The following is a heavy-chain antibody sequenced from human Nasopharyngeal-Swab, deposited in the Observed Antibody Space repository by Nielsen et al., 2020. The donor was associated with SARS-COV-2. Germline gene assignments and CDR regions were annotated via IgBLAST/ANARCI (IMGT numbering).Heavy chain of an antibody. J-gene: IGHJ6*03. CDR2: IYYSGST. V-gene: IGHV4-59*01. D-gene: IGHD6-6*01. CDR1: GGSISHYY. Sequence: SETLSLTCTVSGGSISHYYWSWIRLPPGKGLERIGYIYYSGSTNYNPSLKSRVTISVDTSKNQFSLKLSSVTAADTAVYYCARLQYYMDVWGKGTTVTVSS. CDR3: ARLQYYMDV.